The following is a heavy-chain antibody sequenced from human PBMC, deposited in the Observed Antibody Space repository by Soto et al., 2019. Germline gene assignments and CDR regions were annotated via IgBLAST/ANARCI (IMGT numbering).Heavy chain of an antibody. Sequence: QLHLVQSGAVVKKPGASVTVSCSASGYPVTAYYMHWVRQAPGRGLEWMGGINPATGAAKYTQTFKGRVTMARDTSPGTVFMDLGGTTSADTAVFYCARGGGVGVAGSAAFDMWGQGTVVTVSS. V-gene: IGHV1-2*02. CDR2: INPATGAA. D-gene: IGHD3-3*01. J-gene: IGHJ3*02. CDR1: GYPVTAYY. CDR3: ARGGGVGVAGSAAFDM.